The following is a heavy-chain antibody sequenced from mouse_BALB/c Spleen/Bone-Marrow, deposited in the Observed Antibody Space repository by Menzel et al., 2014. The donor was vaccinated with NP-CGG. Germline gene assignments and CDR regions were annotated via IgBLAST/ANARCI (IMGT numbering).Heavy chain of an antibody. V-gene: IGHV1-39*01. CDR2: IDPYYGGT. J-gene: IGHJ2*01. D-gene: IGHD2-1*01. Sequence: VQLKESAPAPEKPGASVKISCKASGYSFTGYNMNWVKQSNGKSLEWIGTIDPYYGGTSYNQKFKGKATLTVDKSSSTAYMQLKSLTAEDSAVYYCARGGNFGVGLDYWGQGTTLTVSS. CDR3: ARGGNFGVGLDY. CDR1: GYSFTGYN.